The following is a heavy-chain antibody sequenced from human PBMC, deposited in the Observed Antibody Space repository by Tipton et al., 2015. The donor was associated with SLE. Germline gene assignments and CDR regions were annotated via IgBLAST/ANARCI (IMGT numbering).Heavy chain of an antibody. CDR2: IYYSGNT. D-gene: IGHD3-16*01. J-gene: IGHJ4*02. V-gene: IGHV4-39*07. Sequence: TLSLTCTVSGGSISSTSHYWGWIRQPPGKGLEWIGNIYYSGNTYYNASLKSRVTISIDTSRNQFSLRLSSVTAADTAVYYCAREGGQGTLWGQGTLATVSS. CDR1: GGSISSTSHY. CDR3: AREGGQGTL.